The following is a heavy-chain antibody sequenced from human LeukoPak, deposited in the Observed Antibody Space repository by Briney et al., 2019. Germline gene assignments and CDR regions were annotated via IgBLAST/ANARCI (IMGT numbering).Heavy chain of an antibody. Sequence: GGSLRHSSAASGFTFTTYWMHWVRQAPGKGLVRVSLISTDGSTTRYTDSIRGRFTISRDNAKNTLYLEMNSLRAEDTAVYYCATLSQTHTFDYWGQGTQVTVSS. CDR3: ATLSQTHTFDY. CDR2: ISTDGSTT. J-gene: IGHJ4*02. V-gene: IGHV3-74*01. CDR1: GFTFTTYW.